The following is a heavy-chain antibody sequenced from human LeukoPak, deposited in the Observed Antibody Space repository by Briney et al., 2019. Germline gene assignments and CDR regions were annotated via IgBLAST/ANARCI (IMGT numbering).Heavy chain of an antibody. V-gene: IGHV4-4*07. D-gene: IGHD3-16*01. J-gene: IGHJ4*02. CDR2: IYTSGST. CDR1: GGSISSYY. Sequence: SETLSLTCTVSGGSISSYYWSRIRQPAGKGLEWIGRIYTSGSTNYNPSLKSRVTISVDKSKNQFSLKLSSVTAADTAVYYCVRDVGADVWGMFYFDYWGQGTLVTVSS. CDR3: VRDVGADVWGMFYFDY.